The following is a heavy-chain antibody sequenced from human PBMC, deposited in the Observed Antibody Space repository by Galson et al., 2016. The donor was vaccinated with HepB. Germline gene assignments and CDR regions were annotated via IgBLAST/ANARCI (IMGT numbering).Heavy chain of an antibody. V-gene: IGHV1-3*01. CDR2: INAANGDT. J-gene: IGHJ6*02. D-gene: IGHD5-12*01. CDR3: ARGHIVATADNYYYGLDV. Sequence: SVKVSCKASGYTFTTYAMYWVRQAPGQRLEWMGWINAANGDTKYSQKLQGRGTITWDTSANTAYMELSSLRSEDTAVYYCARGHIVATADNYYYGLDVWGQGTTVTVSS. CDR1: GYTFTTYA.